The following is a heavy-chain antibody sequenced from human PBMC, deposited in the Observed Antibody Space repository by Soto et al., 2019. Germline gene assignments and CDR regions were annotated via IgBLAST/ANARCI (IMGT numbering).Heavy chain of an antibody. CDR2: ITGITEVGTT. J-gene: IGHJ5*02. CDR1: GFTFNSAW. CDR3: TRGADCGGDCDSWS. Sequence: EVQLVESGGGLVKPGESLRLSCAASGFTFNSAWMSWVRQAPGKGLEWVGRITGITEVGTTDYAAPVKGRFTISRDSSKNTLFLQMNSLKIEDTAVYYCTRGADCGGDCDSWSWGQGTLVTVSS. D-gene: IGHD2-21*02. V-gene: IGHV3-15*01.